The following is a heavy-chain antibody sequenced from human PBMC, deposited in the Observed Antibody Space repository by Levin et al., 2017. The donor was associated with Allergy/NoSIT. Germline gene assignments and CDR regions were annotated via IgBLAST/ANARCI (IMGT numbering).Heavy chain of an antibody. CDR1: GFTFGSYA. J-gene: IGHJ4*02. D-gene: IGHD1-26*01. Sequence: GESLKISCVASGFTFGSYAMQWVRQAPANGLEWVAAISYDGNNKYYADPVKGRFTVSRDNSKNTLYLQMNGLRTEDTAVYYCARDLVGDTKLDYWGQGTLVTVSS. V-gene: IGHV3-30-3*01. CDR3: ARDLVGDTKLDY. CDR2: ISYDGNNK.